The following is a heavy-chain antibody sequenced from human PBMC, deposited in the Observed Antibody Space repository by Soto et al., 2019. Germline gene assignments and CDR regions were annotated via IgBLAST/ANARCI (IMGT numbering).Heavy chain of an antibody. V-gene: IGHV3-30*18. Sequence: GGSLRLSCAASGLTFSNYAMHWVRQAPGKGLEWVALTSYDGNNEYYTDSVKGRFTISRDNSKNTLFLQMNSPRPEDTAVYYCAKDKGVFNWATSYFDYWGQGALVTVSS. CDR2: TSYDGNNE. J-gene: IGHJ4*02. CDR3: AKDKGVFNWATSYFDY. CDR1: GLTFSNYA. D-gene: IGHD1-1*01.